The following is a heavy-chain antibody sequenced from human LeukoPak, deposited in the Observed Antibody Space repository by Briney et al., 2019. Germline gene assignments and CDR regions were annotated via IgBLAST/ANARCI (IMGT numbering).Heavy chain of an antibody. Sequence: GGSLRLSCAASGFTFSSYSMNWVRQAPGKGLEWVSYISSSSSTIYYADSVKGRFTISRDNAKNSLYLQMNSLRAEDTAVYYCARERYGGYQDYWGQGTLVTVSS. CDR3: ARERYGGYQDY. CDR2: ISSSSSTI. CDR1: GFTFSSYS. V-gene: IGHV3-48*04. J-gene: IGHJ4*02. D-gene: IGHD5-12*01.